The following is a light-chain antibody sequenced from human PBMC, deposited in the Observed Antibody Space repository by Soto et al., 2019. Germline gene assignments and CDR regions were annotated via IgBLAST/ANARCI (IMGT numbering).Light chain of an antibody. CDR2: GAS. Sequence: IVLTQSPGTLSLSPGERATLSCRSSQTVSSSSLAWYQQKPGQAPRLXIFGASTRAAGFPDRFSGSGSGTDFTLTISRLEPEDFAVYYCQQYGSSPRTFGQGTKVDNK. V-gene: IGKV3-20*01. CDR3: QQYGSSPRT. CDR1: QTVSSSS. J-gene: IGKJ1*01.